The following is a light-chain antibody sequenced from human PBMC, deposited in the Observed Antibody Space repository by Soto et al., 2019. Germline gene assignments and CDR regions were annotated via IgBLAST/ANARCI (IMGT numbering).Light chain of an antibody. CDR2: GAS. V-gene: IGKV3-15*01. CDR3: QQYHNWPPQYT. Sequence: EIVMPQSPASLSVSPGDGATLSCRASQTVASNLAWYQQKPVQGPRLLLHGASTRAAGVPARFSGSGSGTDFTLTISSLQSEDFAVYYGQQYHNWPPQYTFGQGTKLQIK. CDR1: QTVASN. J-gene: IGKJ2*01.